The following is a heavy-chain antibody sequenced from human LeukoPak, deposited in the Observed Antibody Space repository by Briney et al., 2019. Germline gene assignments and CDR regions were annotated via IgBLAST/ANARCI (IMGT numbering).Heavy chain of an antibody. CDR1: GFTFSSHS. Sequence: GGSLRLSCAASGFTFSSHSMNWIRQAPGKGLEWVSYISTSGSSIYYADSVKGRFTISRDNAKNSLYLQMNSLRAGDTAVYYCARGHYGLDYWGQGTLVTVSS. CDR3: ARGHYGLDY. CDR2: ISTSGSSI. D-gene: IGHD3-10*01. J-gene: IGHJ4*02. V-gene: IGHV3-21*04.